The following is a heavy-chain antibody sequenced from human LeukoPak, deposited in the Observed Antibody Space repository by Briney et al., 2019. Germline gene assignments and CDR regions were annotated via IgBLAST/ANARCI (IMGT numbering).Heavy chain of an antibody. CDR2: INSDGSST. D-gene: IGHD5-18*01. Sequence: GGSLRLSCAASGFTFSSYWMHWVRQAPGKGLVWVSRINSDGSSTSYADSVKGRFTISRDNAKNTLYLQMNSLRAGDTAVYYCARDVFVDTAMVDYNWFDPWGQGTLVTVSS. V-gene: IGHV3-74*01. CDR1: GFTFSSYW. CDR3: ARDVFVDTAMVDYNWFDP. J-gene: IGHJ5*02.